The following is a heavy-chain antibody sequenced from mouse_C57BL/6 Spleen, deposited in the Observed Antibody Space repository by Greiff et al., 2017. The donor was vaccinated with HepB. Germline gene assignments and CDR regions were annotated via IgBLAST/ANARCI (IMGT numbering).Heavy chain of an antibody. J-gene: IGHJ2*01. Sequence: ESGPGLVKPSQSLSLTCSVTGYSITSGYYWNWIRQFPGNKLEWMGYISYDGSNNYNPSLKNRISITRDTSKNQFFLKLNSVTTEDTATYYCAREGGSQGYWGQGTTLTVSS. V-gene: IGHV3-6*01. CDR2: ISYDGSN. CDR1: GYSITSGYY. CDR3: AREGGSQGY.